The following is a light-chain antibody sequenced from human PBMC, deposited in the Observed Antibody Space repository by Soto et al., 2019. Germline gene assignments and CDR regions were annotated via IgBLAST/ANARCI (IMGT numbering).Light chain of an antibody. J-gene: IGKJ3*01. V-gene: IGKV1-8*01. CDR2: AAS. CDR1: QGISSY. CDR3: QQYYSYPFT. Sequence: IRMTQSPSSFSASTGDRVTITCRASQGISSYLAWYQQKPGKAPKLLIYAASTLQSGVPSRFSGSGSGADFTLTISCLQSEDFATYYCQQYYSYPFTFGPGTKVDIK.